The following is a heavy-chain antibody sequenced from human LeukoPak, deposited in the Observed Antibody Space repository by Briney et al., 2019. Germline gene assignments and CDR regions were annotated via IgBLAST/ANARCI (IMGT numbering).Heavy chain of an antibody. CDR2: INAGNGNT. J-gene: IGHJ5*02. CDR1: GYTFTSYA. D-gene: IGHD1-1*01. Sequence: ASVKVSCKASGYTFTSYAMHWVRQAPGQRLEWMGWINAGNGNTKYSQKFQGRVTMTRNTSISTAYMELSSLRSEDTAVYYCARGVQGPLGDWFDPWGQGTLVTVSS. V-gene: IGHV1-3*01. CDR3: ARGVQGPLGDWFDP.